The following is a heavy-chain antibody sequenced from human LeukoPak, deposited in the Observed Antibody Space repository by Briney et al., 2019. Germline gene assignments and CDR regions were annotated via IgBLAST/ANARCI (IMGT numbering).Heavy chain of an antibody. V-gene: IGHV1-8*03. D-gene: IGHD3-22*01. Sequence: ASVKVSCKTSGYTFTSYDINWVRQATGQGLEWMGWMNPNSGNTAYAQKFQGRVTITRNTSISTAYMELSSLRSEDTAIYYCAREDYYDSGSSDYWGQGTLVTVSS. CDR2: MNPNSGNT. J-gene: IGHJ4*02. CDR1: GYTFTSYD. CDR3: AREDYYDSGSSDY.